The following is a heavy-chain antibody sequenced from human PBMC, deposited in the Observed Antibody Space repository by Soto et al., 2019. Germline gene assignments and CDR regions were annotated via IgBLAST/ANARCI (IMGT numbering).Heavy chain of an antibody. D-gene: IGHD6-6*01. V-gene: IGHV4-39*01. Sequence: SETLSLTCIVSGGSISSSGDYWGWIRQPPGKGLEWIGSIYYSGSTYYNPSLKSRVTISVDTSKNQFSLKLSSVTAADTAVFYCARHRARNWLDPWGQGTLVTVSS. CDR1: GGSISSSGDY. CDR3: ARHRARNWLDP. CDR2: IYYSGST. J-gene: IGHJ5*02.